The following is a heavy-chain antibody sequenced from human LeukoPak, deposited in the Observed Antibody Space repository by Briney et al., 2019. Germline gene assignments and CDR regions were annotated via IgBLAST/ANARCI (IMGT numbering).Heavy chain of an antibody. CDR3: ARQVTFGYAYAYYFDY. D-gene: IGHD3-16*01. CDR2: FHYSGSN. Sequence: TPSETLSLTCTVSGGSISSTYYYWGWIRQPPGKGLEWIGNFHYSGSNSYNPSLKSRVTISVDTSKNQFSLRLSSVTAADTAVYYCARQVTFGYAYAYYFDYWGQGTLVTVPS. J-gene: IGHJ4*02. V-gene: IGHV4-39*01. CDR1: GGSISSTYYY.